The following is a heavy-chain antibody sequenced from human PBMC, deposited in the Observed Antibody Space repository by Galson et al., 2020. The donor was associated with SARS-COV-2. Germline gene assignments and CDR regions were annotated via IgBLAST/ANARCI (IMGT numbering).Heavy chain of an antibody. V-gene: IGHV3-23*01. CDR1: GFMFSNYA. CDR2: TSGGGGSA. J-gene: IGHJ3*02. CDR3: AKERGVGAITPNTFDI. Sequence: GESLKISCAASGFMFSNYAMSWVRQVPGKGLEWVSATSGGGGSAYYADSVKGRFTISRDNSKNMLFLQMNSLRADDTAVFYCAKERGVGAITPNTFDIWGQGTVVTVSS. D-gene: IGHD1-26*01.